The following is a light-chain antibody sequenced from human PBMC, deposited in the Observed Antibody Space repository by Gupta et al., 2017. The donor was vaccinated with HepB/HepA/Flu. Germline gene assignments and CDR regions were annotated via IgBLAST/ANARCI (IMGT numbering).Light chain of an antibody. CDR3: QQHGSSPFT. Sequence: IVLTQSPGSLSLSPGEGATLSCRATQSVYNNYLTWYQQKPGQAPRLLIYGASTRATGIPDRFSGNGSGTDFTLTISRLEPEDFAVYYCQQHGSSPFTFGQGTKVEIK. J-gene: IGKJ2*01. V-gene: IGKV3-20*01. CDR2: GAS. CDR1: QSVYNNY.